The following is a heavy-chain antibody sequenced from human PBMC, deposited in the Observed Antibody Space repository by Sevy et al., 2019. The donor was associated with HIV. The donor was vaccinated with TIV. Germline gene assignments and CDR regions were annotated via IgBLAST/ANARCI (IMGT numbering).Heavy chain of an antibody. V-gene: IGHV3-48*02. CDR3: ARPGSGWFEFDS. Sequence: GGSLRLSCVASGFTFSRYSMNWVRLAPGKGLEWVSNIGSTGPTIYYADSVKGRFTISRDNAKNSLYLQMNSLREEDTAVYYCARPGSGWFEFDSWGQGTLVTVSS. J-gene: IGHJ4*02. CDR1: GFTFSRYS. CDR2: IGSTGPTI. D-gene: IGHD6-19*01.